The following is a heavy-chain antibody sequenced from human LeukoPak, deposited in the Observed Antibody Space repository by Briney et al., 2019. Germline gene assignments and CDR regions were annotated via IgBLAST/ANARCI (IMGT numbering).Heavy chain of an antibody. CDR3: ARVSGWVDY. D-gene: IGHD6-19*01. Sequence: SETLSLTYTVSGGSISSYFWSWIWQTPGKGLEWIGYIYYSGSTNYNPSLKSRVTISVDTSKNQFSLKLSSVTAADTAVYYCARVSGWVDYWGQGTLVTVSS. CDR1: GGSISSYF. V-gene: IGHV4-59*01. J-gene: IGHJ4*02. CDR2: IYYSGST.